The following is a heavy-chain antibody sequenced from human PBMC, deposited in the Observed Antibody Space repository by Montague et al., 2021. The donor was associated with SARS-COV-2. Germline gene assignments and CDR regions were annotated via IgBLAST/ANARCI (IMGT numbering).Heavy chain of an antibody. V-gene: IGHV3-48*02. CDR1: GFTFSDHS. J-gene: IGHJ4*02. Sequence: SLRLSCAASGFTFSDHSMNWVRQAPGKGLQWVSHISTSGEIKYYADSVKGRFSISRDNAEKAVSLQMNSLRDDDMAIYYCARDALAASGSFDYWGPGILVTVSS. CDR2: ISTSGEIK. D-gene: IGHD6-13*01. CDR3: ARDALAASGSFDY.